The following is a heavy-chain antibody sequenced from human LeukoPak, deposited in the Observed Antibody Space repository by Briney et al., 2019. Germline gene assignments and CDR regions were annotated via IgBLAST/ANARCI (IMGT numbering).Heavy chain of an antibody. V-gene: IGHV3-23*01. Sequence: GGSLRLSCAASGFTFSGYAMTWVRQAPGKGLEWVSAISGSGHSTYYADSVKGRLTISRDNSKNTLYLQMNSLRAEDTAVYYCAKDLNRPDQDYWGQGTLVTVSS. CDR1: GFTFSGYA. CDR2: ISGSGHST. J-gene: IGHJ4*02. CDR3: AKDLNRPDQDY.